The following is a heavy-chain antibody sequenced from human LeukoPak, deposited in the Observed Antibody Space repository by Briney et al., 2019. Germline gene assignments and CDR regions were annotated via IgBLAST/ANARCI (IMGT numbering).Heavy chain of an antibody. CDR3: ARRQDYADYDLGAFDI. J-gene: IGHJ3*02. Sequence: SETLSLTCTVSGGSIRSYYWSWIRLPPGKGLEWIGYIYYSGITKYNPSLKSRVTISVDTSRNQVSLKLTSVTAADTAVYYCARRQDYADYDLGAFDIWGQGTMVTVSS. D-gene: IGHD4-17*01. V-gene: IGHV4-59*01. CDR2: IYYSGIT. CDR1: GGSIRSYY.